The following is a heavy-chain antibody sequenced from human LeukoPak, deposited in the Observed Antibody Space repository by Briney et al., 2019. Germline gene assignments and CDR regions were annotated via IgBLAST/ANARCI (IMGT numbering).Heavy chain of an antibody. J-gene: IGHJ6*03. CDR3: AKMEGSGGYIGYYYYYYMDV. D-gene: IGHD3-10*01. CDR1: GFTFSSYA. CDR2: ISGSGGST. V-gene: IGHV3-23*01. Sequence: GGSLRLSCAASGFTFSSYAMSWVRQAPGKGLEWVSAISGSGGSTYYADSVKGRFTISRDNSKNTLYLQMNSLRAEDTAVYYCAKMEGSGGYIGYYYYYYMDVWGKGTTVTVSS.